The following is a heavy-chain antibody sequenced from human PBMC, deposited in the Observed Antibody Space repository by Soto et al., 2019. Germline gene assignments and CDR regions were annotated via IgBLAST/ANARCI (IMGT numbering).Heavy chain of an antibody. Sequence: GGSLRLSCAASGFAVSSYALSWVRQVPGKGLEWVSSISGSRGYTYYAGSVKGRCTISRDISKNTLCMHIDTLRGAGTAGYYCAKDLAPSYYDSSGYLFHVESFDIWGQGPMVTVS. D-gene: IGHD3-22*01. CDR3: AKDLAPSYYDSSGYLFHVESFDI. CDR1: GFAVSSYA. V-gene: IGHV3-23*01. CDR2: ISGSRGYT. J-gene: IGHJ3*02.